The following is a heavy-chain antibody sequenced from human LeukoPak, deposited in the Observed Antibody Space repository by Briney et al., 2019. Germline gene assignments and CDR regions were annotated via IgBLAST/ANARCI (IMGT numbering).Heavy chain of an antibody. CDR1: GFTFSSYA. Sequence: PGGSLRLSCAASGFTFSSYAMSWVRQAPGKGLEWVSAISGSGGSTYYADSVKGRFTISRDNSKNTLYLQMNSLRAGDTAVYYCAKTRGSGYSTGGDYWGQGTLVTVSS. CDR2: ISGSGGST. V-gene: IGHV3-23*01. J-gene: IGHJ4*02. CDR3: AKTRGSGYSTGGDY. D-gene: IGHD3-22*01.